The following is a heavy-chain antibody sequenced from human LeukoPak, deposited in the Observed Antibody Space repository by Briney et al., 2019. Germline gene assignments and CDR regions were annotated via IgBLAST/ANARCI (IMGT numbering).Heavy chain of an antibody. V-gene: IGHV1-2*02. J-gene: IGHJ5*02. CDR1: GYTFTDYY. D-gene: IGHD2-2*01. CDR3: AALTMGHP. CDR2: INPNTGGT. Sequence: GASVKVSCKASGYTFTDYYLHWMRQAPGQGPEWMGWINPNTGGTSYAQKFQGRVTLTRDTSISTGYMELSGLRSDDTAVYYCAALTMGHPWGQGTLVTVSS.